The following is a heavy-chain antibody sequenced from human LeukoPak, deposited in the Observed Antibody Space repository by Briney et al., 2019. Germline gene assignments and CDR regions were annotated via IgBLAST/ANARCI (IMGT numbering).Heavy chain of an antibody. CDR3: ARQRGSYGGYDHDAFNI. D-gene: IGHD5-12*01. CDR2: IYYSGST. Sequence: SETLSLTCAVSGGSISTYYWSWIRQPPGKGLEWIGYIYYSGSTNYKPSLKSRVSISVDTAKNQFSLKLSSVTAADTAVYYCARQRGSYGGYDHDAFNIWGQGTMITVSS. CDR1: GGSISTYY. J-gene: IGHJ3*02. V-gene: IGHV4-59*08.